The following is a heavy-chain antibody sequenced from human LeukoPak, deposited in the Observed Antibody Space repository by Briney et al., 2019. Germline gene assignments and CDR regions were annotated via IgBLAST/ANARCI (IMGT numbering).Heavy chain of an antibody. V-gene: IGHV1-8*01. D-gene: IGHD6-6*01. CDR3: ARASEYSSSWYYYYYMDV. Sequence: ASVKVSCKASGYTFTSYDINWVRQATGQGLEWMGWMNPNSGNTGYAQKFQGRVTITADKSTSTAYMELSSLRSEDTAVYYCARASEYSSSWYYYYYMDVWGKGTTVTVSS. J-gene: IGHJ6*03. CDR2: MNPNSGNT. CDR1: GYTFTSYD.